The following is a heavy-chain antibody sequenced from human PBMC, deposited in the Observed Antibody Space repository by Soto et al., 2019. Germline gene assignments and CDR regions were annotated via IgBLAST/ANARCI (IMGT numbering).Heavy chain of an antibody. J-gene: IGHJ6*02. V-gene: IGHV3-7*01. CDR1: GFTFSSYC. Sequence: XGSLGLTFAACGFTFSSYCMSGVGQAPGKGLEWVANINQDGSEKYYVDSVKGRFTISRDNAKNSLYLQMNSLRAEDTAVYYCARGRGSGPYYKRYYYYGMDVWGQRTTVTVSS. D-gene: IGHD3-10*01. CDR3: ARGRGSGPYYKRYYYYGMDV. CDR2: INQDGSEK.